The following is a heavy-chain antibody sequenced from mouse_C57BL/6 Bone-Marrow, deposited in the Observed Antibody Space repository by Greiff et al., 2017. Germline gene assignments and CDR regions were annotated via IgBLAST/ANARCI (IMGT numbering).Heavy chain of an antibody. Sequence: QVQLQQPGAELVKPGASVKLSCKASGYTFTSYWMHWVKQRPGQGLEWIGMIHPNSGSTNYNEKFKSKATLTVDKSSSTAYMQLSSLTSEDSAVXDFAPIATVVSTGPYYFDDWGPGTTLTVSS. CDR3: APIATVVSTGPYYFDD. J-gene: IGHJ2*01. D-gene: IGHD1-1*01. V-gene: IGHV1-64*01. CDR1: GYTFTSYW. CDR2: IHPNSGST.